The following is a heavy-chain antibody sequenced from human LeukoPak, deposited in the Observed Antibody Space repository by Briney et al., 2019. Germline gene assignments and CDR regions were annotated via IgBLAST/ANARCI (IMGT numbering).Heavy chain of an antibody. J-gene: IGHJ4*02. D-gene: IGHD2-2*02. Sequence: ASVKVSCKASGYTFTGYYMHWVRQAPGQGLEWVGRINPNSGGTNYAQKLQGRVTMTRDTSISTAYMELNTLRSDDTAVYYCAREDGFCSSSSCYNDYWGQGTLVTVSS. V-gene: IGHV1-2*06. CDR3: AREDGFCSSSSCYNDY. CDR2: INPNSGGT. CDR1: GYTFTGYY.